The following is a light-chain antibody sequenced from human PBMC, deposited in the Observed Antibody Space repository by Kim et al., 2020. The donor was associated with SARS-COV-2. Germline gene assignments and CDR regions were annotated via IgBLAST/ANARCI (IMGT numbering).Light chain of an antibody. J-gene: IGLJ2*01. CDR2: EVS. Sequence: LTQPASVSGSPGQSITISCTGTSSDVGSYNLVSWYQQHPGKAPKLMIYEVSKRPSGVSNRFSGSKSGNTASLTISGLQAEDEADYYCCSYAGSSTFDVVFGGGTQLTVL. CDR3: CSYAGSSTFDVV. CDR1: SSDVGSYNL. V-gene: IGLV2-23*02.